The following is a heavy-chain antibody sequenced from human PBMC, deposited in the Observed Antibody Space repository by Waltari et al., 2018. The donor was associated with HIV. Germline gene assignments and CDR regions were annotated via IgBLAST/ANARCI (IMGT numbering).Heavy chain of an antibody. J-gene: IGHJ4*02. CDR1: GFSISSHIHY. D-gene: IGHD1-26*01. Sequence: QLQLHESGPGLVKPSENLSLTCIVNGFSISSHIHYWGCIRPPPGKGLELIGNIFYSGTTNYNPPLESRVTISIDTSKSQFSLNLDSVTAADTAIYYCARHKNRGSYFPVDFWGQGTLVAVSS. V-gene: IGHV4-39*07. CDR3: ARHKNRGSYFPVDF. CDR2: IFYSGTT.